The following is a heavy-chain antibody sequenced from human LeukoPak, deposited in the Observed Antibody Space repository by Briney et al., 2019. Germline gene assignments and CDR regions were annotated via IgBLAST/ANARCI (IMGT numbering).Heavy chain of an antibody. V-gene: IGHV1-8*02. CDR1: GGTFSSYA. D-gene: IGHD3-3*01. CDR2: MNPNSGNT. J-gene: IGHJ5*02. CDR3: ARGITIFGVVIGDHWFDP. Sequence: ASVKVSCKASGGTFSSYAINWVRQATGQGLEWMGWMNPNSGNTGYAQKFQGRVTMTRNTSISTAYMELSSLRSEDTAVYYCARGITIFGVVIGDHWFDPWGQGTLVTVSS.